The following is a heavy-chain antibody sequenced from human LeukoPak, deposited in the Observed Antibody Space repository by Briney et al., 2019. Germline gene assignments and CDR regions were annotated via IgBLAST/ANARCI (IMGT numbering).Heavy chain of an antibody. CDR1: GYTFTSYG. J-gene: IGHJ4*02. CDR2: ISAYNGNT. D-gene: IGHD6-13*01. CDR3: ARDLYRRIAAAGTGLYYFDY. Sequence: ASVKVSCKASGYTFTSYGISWVRQAPGQGLEWMGWISAYNGNTNYAQKRQGRVTVTTDTSTSTAYMELRSLRSDDTAVYYCARDLYRRIAAAGTGLYYFDYWGQGTLVTVSS. V-gene: IGHV1-18*01.